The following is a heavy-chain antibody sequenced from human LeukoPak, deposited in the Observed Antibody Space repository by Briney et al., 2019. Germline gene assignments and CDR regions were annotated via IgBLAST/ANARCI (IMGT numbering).Heavy chain of an antibody. V-gene: IGHV3-74*01. D-gene: IGHD2/OR15-2a*01. CDR2: INTDGSNT. CDR3: AREGPRGNSQFDY. J-gene: IGHJ4*02. Sequence: GGSLRLSCAASGFTFDYYWMHWVRQAPGKGLMWVSRINTDGSNTHYADSVKGRFTISRDNAKNSLYLQMNSLRAEDTAVYYCAREGPRGNSQFDYWGQGTLVTVSS. CDR1: GFTFDYYW.